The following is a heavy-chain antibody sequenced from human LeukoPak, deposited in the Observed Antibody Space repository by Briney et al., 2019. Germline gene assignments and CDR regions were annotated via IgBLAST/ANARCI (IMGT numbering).Heavy chain of an antibody. CDR2: MNPNSGNT. J-gene: IGHJ4*02. Sequence: ASVKVSCKASGYTFTSYDINWVRQATGQGLEWMGWMNPNSGNTGYAQKFQGRVTMTRNTSISTAYMELSSLRSEGTAVYYCAIGRSLLTYYYDSSGSDPYDYWGQGTLVTVSS. CDR1: GYTFTSYD. CDR3: AIGRSLLTYYYDSSGSDPYDY. V-gene: IGHV1-8*01. D-gene: IGHD3-22*01.